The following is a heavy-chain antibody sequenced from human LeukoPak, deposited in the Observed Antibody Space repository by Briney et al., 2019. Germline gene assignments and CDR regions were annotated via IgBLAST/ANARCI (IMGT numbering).Heavy chain of an antibody. CDR3: ARRHRVTIFGVVSYYYGMDV. J-gene: IGHJ6*02. D-gene: IGHD3-3*01. Sequence: ASVKVSCKASGYTFTSYDINWVRQATGQGLEWVGWVNPNSGNTGYAQKFQGRVTMTRNTSISTAYMELSSLRSEDTAVYYCARRHRVTIFGVVSYYYGMDVWGQGTTVTVSS. V-gene: IGHV1-8*01. CDR1: GYTFTSYD. CDR2: VNPNSGNT.